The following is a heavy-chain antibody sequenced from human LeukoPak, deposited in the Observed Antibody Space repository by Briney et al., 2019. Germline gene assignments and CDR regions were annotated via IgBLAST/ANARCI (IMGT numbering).Heavy chain of an antibody. CDR3: ARDSEGYQLLKGFDY. D-gene: IGHD2-2*01. V-gene: IGHV3-21*01. CDR2: ISHSNHYI. J-gene: IGHJ4*02. CDR1: GLTFSTYT. Sequence: GGSLRLSCAASGLTFSTYTMNWVRQAPGKGLEWVSSISHSNHYIYYADSVKGRFTISRDNAKNSLSLQMNSLRAEDTAVFYCARDSEGYQLLKGFDYWGLGTLVTVSS.